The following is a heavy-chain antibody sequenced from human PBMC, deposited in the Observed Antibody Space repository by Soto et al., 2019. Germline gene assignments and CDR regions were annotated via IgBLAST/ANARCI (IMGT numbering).Heavy chain of an antibody. V-gene: IGHV1-18*04. CDR3: ARDHGIAAAGATTRFDY. Sequence: AVSVEVSCKASGYTFPSYGMSWVRQAPGKGLEWMGWISAYNGNTNYAQKLQGRVTMTTDTSTSTAYMELNSLRAEDTAVYYCARDHGIAAAGATTRFDYWGQGTLVTVSS. CDR2: ISAYNGNT. J-gene: IGHJ4*02. D-gene: IGHD6-13*01. CDR1: GYTFPSYG.